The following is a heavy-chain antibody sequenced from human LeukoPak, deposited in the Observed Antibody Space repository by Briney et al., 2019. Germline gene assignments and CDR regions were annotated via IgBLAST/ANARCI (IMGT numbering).Heavy chain of an antibody. CDR3: ARDQSTYYDYVWGSYRPYFDY. J-gene: IGHJ4*02. CDR1: GGSISSSNW. CDR2: IYHSGST. V-gene: IGHV4-4*02. Sequence: SETLSLTCAVSGGSISSSNWWSWVRQPPGKGLEWIGEIYHSGSTNYNPSLKSRVTISVDTSKNQFSLKLSSVTAADTAVYYCARDQSTYYDYVWGSYRPYFDYWGQGTLVTVSS. D-gene: IGHD3-16*02.